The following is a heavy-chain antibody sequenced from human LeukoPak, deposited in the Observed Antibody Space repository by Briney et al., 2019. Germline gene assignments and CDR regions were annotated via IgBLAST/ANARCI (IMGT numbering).Heavy chain of an antibody. CDR2: MNPNSGNT. Sequence: GASVKVSCKASGYTFTSYDINWVRQATGQGLEWMGWMNPNSGNTGYAQKFQGRVTITRNTSISTAYMELSSLRSEDTAVYYCARRRTIFTMVRGVIITRGYNWFDPWGQRTLATVSS. V-gene: IGHV1-8*03. D-gene: IGHD3-10*01. J-gene: IGHJ5*02. CDR3: ARRRTIFTMVRGVIITRGYNWFDP. CDR1: GYTFTSYD.